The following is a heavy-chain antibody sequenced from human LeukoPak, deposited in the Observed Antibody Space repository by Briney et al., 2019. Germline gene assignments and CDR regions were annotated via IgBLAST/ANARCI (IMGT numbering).Heavy chain of an antibody. CDR2: IRYDGSNK. CDR1: GFTFSSYD. V-gene: IGHV3-30*02. D-gene: IGHD3-3*01. Sequence: AGSLRLSCAASGFTFSSYDMHWVRQAPGKGLEWVAFIRYDGSNKYYADSVKGRFTISRDNSKNTLYLQMNSLRAEDTAVYYCARERERFLNFWGQGTLVTVSS. CDR3: ARERERFLNF. J-gene: IGHJ4*02.